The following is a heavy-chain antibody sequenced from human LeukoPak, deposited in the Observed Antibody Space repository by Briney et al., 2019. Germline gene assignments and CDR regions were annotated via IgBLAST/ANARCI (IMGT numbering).Heavy chain of an antibody. J-gene: IGHJ5*02. CDR2: INPNSGGT. CDR1: GYTFTGYY. D-gene: IGHD2-21*01. CDR3: ASSPEHRHDNWFDP. V-gene: IGHV1-2*02. Sequence: GASVKVSCKASGYTFTGYYLHWVRQAPGQGLEWMGWINPNSGGTNYAQKFQGRVTMTRDTSISTAYMELSRLRSDDTAVYYCASSPEHRHDNWFDPWGQGTLVTVSS.